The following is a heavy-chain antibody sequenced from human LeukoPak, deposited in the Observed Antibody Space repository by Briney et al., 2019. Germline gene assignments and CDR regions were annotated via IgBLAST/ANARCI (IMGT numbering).Heavy chain of an antibody. CDR1: GFTFSSYA. V-gene: IGHV3-64*01. CDR2: ISSNGGST. J-gene: IGHJ4*02. D-gene: IGHD5-18*01. Sequence: PGGSLRLSCAASGFTFSSYAMHWVRQAPGKGLEYVSAISSNGGSTYYANSVKGRFTISRDNSKNTLYLQMNSLRAEDTAVYYCAKVEDTAMVHWGQGTLVTVSS. CDR3: AKVEDTAMVH.